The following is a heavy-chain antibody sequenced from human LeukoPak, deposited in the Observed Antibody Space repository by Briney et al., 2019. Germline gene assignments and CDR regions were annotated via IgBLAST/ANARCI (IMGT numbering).Heavy chain of an antibody. J-gene: IGHJ6*02. CDR1: GVVASSSA. V-gene: IGHV3-53*01. CDR3: ARGYYDGLDV. CDR2: IYSGGNT. Sequence: GGSLRLSCAASGVVASSSAMSWVRQAPGKGLEWVSVIYSGGNTYYADSVKGRFTISRDNSMNTLYLQMNSLRAEDTAVYYCARGYYDGLDVWGQGTTVTISS.